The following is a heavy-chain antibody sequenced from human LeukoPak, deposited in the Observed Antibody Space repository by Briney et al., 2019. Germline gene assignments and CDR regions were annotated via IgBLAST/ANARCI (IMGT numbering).Heavy chain of an antibody. CDR3: AKDRDYGDYLDY. J-gene: IGHJ4*02. V-gene: IGHV3-33*06. CDR2: IWYDGSNK. D-gene: IGHD4-17*01. Sequence: GGSLRLSCAASGFTFSSYGMHWVRQAPGKGLEWVAVIWYDGSNKYYAGSVKGRFTISRDNSKNTLYLQMNSLRAEDTAVYYCAKDRDYGDYLDYWGQGTLVTVSS. CDR1: GFTFSSYG.